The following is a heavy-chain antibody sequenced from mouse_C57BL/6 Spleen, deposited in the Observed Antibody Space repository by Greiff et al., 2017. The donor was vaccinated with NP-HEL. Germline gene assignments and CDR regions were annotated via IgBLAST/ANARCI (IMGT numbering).Heavy chain of an antibody. D-gene: IGHD2-3*01. CDR1: GFTFSSYA. V-gene: IGHV5-4*03. J-gene: IGHJ4*01. CDR2: ISDGGSYT. Sequence: DVMLVESGGGLVKPGGSLKLSCAASGFTFSSYAMSWVRQTPEKRLEWVATISDGGSYTYYPDNVKGRFAISRDNAKNNLYLQISHLKSEDTAMYYCARGGGYDGYYYAMDYWGQGTSVTVSS. CDR3: ARGGGYDGYYYAMDY.